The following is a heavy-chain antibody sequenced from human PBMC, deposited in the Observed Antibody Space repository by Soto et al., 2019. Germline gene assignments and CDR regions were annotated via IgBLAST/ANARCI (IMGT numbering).Heavy chain of an antibody. V-gene: IGHV1-18*01. Sequence: ASVKVSCKASGYTFTSYGISWVRQAPGQGLEWMGWISAYNGNTNYAQKLQGRVTMTTDTSTSTAYMELRSLRSDDTAVYYCAKDPYLYGDYSDYFDYWGQGTLVTVSS. CDR2: ISAYNGNT. J-gene: IGHJ4*02. CDR3: AKDPYLYGDYSDYFDY. CDR1: GYTFTSYG. D-gene: IGHD4-17*01.